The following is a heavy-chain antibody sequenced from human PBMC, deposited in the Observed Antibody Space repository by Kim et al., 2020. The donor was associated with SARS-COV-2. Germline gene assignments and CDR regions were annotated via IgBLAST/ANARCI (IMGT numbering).Heavy chain of an antibody. CDR2: IKQDGSEK. CDR1: GFTLSNYW. Sequence: GGSLRLSCAASGFTLSNYWMSWVRQAPGKGLEWVANIKQDGSEKYSVDSVKGRFTISRDNAKNSVYLQMTSLRVEDTAVYYCARSHLPYTSGWIRYDAFNVWGQGTMVTVSS. V-gene: IGHV3-7*01. CDR3: ARSHLPYTSGWIRYDAFNV. J-gene: IGHJ3*01. D-gene: IGHD6-19*01.